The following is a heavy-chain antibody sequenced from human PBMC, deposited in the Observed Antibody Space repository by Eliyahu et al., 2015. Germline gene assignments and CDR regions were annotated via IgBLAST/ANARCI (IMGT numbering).Heavy chain of an antibody. D-gene: IGHD3-3*01. J-gene: IGHJ3*02. Sequence: QVQLVQSGAEVKKPGASVKVSCQVSGXXLTXXSMHXVRQAPGXGLEWMGGFDPXDGETIYAQKFQGRVTMTEDTSTDTAYMELSSLRSEDTAVYYCATEGFLEWLQIDNDAFDIWGQGTMVTVSS. V-gene: IGHV1-24*01. CDR2: FDPXDGET. CDR3: ATEGFLEWLQIDNDAFDI. CDR1: GXXLTXXS.